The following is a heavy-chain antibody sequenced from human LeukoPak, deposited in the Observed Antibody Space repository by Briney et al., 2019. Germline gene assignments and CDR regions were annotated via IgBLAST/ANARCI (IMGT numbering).Heavy chain of an antibody. CDR3: ARESITIFGVVTPLGY. CDR1: GFTFSSYS. J-gene: IGHJ4*02. CDR2: ISSSSSYI. Sequence: GGSLRLSCAASGFTFSSYSMNWVRQAPGKGLEWVSSISSSSSYIYYADSVKGRFTISRDNAKNSLYLQMNSLRAEDTVVYYCARESITIFGVVTPLGYWGQGTLVTVSS. V-gene: IGHV3-21*01. D-gene: IGHD3-3*01.